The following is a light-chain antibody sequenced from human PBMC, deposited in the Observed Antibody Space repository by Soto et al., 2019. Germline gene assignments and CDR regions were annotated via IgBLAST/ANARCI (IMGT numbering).Light chain of an antibody. CDR3: SLYTSSSTFV. CDR2: EVS. J-gene: IGLJ1*01. CDR1: SSDVGSYNR. Sequence: QSALPQPPSVSGSPGQSVTISCTGTSSDVGSYNRVSWYQQRPGTAPKLMIYEVSNRPSGVPDRFSGSKSGNTASLTISGLQAEDEADYYCSLYTSSSTFVFGTGTKLTVL. V-gene: IGLV2-18*01.